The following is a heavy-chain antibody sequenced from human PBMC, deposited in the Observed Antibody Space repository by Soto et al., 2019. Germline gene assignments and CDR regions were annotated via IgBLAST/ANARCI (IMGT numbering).Heavy chain of an antibody. CDR3: ARGRPQDIVLMVYAISPYYFDY. D-gene: IGHD2-8*01. Sequence: VASVKVSCKASGYTLTSYDINWVRQATGQGLEWMGWMNPNSGNTGYAQKFQGRVTMTRNTSISTAYMELSSLRSEDTAVYYCARGRPQDIVLMVYAISPYYFDYWGQGTLVTVSS. V-gene: IGHV1-8*01. CDR2: MNPNSGNT. CDR1: GYTLTSYD. J-gene: IGHJ4*02.